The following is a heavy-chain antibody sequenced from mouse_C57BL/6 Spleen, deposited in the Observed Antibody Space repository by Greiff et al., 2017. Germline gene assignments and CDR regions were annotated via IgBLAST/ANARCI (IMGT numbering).Heavy chain of an antibody. CDR3: ARVFPPYYYGSSYAMDY. CDR1: GFTFSDYY. Sequence: EVMLVESEGGLVQPGSSMKLSCTASGFTFSDYYMAWVRQVPEKGLEWVANINYDGSSTYYLDSLKSRFIISRDNAKNILYLQMSSLKSEDTATYYCARVFPPYYYGSSYAMDYWGQGTSVTVSS. CDR2: INYDGSST. V-gene: IGHV5-16*01. J-gene: IGHJ4*01. D-gene: IGHD1-1*01.